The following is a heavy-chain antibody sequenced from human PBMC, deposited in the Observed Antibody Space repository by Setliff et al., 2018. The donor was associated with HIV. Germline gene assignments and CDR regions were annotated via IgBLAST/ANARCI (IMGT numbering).Heavy chain of an antibody. V-gene: IGHV4-61*02. CDR2: IYTSGST. CDR1: GGSISSGGYY. Sequence: PSETLSLTCTVSGGSISSGGYYWSWIRQPAGKGLEWIGRIYTSGSTYYNPSLKRRVTISVDTSKNQFSRKLNSVNAADTAVYYCARARAAAGTQGTFDYWGQGTLVTVSS. J-gene: IGHJ4*02. CDR3: ARARAAAGTQGTFDY. D-gene: IGHD6-13*01.